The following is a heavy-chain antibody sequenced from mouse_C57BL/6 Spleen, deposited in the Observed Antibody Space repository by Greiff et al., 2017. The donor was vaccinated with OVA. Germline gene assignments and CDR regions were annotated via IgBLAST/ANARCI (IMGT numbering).Heavy chain of an antibody. J-gene: IGHJ4*01. Sequence: QVHVKQSGPELVKPGASVKISCKASGYAFSSSWMNWVKQRPGKGLEWIGRIYPGDGDTNYNGKFKGKATLTADKSSSTAYMQLSSLTSEDSAVYFCAREGIYYYGSSYPPYAMDYWGQGTSVTVSS. V-gene: IGHV1-82*01. D-gene: IGHD1-1*01. CDR3: AREGIYYYGSSYPPYAMDY. CDR1: GYAFSSSW. CDR2: IYPGDGDT.